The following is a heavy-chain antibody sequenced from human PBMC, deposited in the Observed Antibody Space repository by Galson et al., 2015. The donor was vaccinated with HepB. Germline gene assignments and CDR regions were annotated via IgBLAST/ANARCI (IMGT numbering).Heavy chain of an antibody. CDR1: VYTFTSYH. J-gene: IGHJ4*02. CDR3: AIWGRGSGVDY. D-gene: IGHD3-16*01. V-gene: IGHV1-18*01. CDR2: ISAYNGNT. Sequence: SVKVSCKASVYTFTSYHITWVRQAPGQGLEWMGWISAYNGNTNYAQKLQCRVTMTTDTSTSTAYMELRSLRSDDTAVYYCAIWGRGSGVDYWGQGTLVTVSS.